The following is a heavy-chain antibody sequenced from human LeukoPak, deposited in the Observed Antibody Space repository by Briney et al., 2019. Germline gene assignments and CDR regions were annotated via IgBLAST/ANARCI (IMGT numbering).Heavy chain of an antibody. D-gene: IGHD3-22*01. J-gene: IGHJ5*02. CDR1: GFNFSRYA. CDR2: ISGSGGST. Sequence: GGSLRLSYAACGFNFSRYAMSWVRQAPGKELEWVSAISGSGGSTYYADSVKGRFTISRDNAKHTLYLQMNSLRAEDTAVYYCGKDRYDSSGFNWCDPWGGGTLVSV. CDR3: GKDRYDSSGFNWCDP. V-gene: IGHV3-23*01.